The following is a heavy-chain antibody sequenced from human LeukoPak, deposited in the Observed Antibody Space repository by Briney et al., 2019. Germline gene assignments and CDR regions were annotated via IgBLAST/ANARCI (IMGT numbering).Heavy chain of an antibody. CDR1: GGSISSYY. J-gene: IGHJ3*02. D-gene: IGHD3-22*01. V-gene: IGHV4-59*08. Sequence: PSETLSLTCTVSGGSISSYYWSWIRQPPGKGLEWIGYIYYSGSTNYNPSLKSRVTISVDTSKNQFSLKLSSVTAAETAVYYCARHDSSGPYNAFDIGGQGTMVTVAS. CDR3: ARHDSSGPYNAFDI. CDR2: IYYSGST.